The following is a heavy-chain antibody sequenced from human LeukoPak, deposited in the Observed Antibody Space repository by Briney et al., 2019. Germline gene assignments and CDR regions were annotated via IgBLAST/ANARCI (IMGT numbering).Heavy chain of an antibody. CDR3: ARDLVDYYYDSSGYYHFDY. CDR1: GFTFSSYW. J-gene: IGHJ4*02. CDR2: IKQDGSEK. D-gene: IGHD3-22*01. Sequence: GGSLRLSCAASGFTFSSYWMSWVRQAPGKGLEWAANIKQDGSEKYYVDSVKGRFTISRDNAKNSLYLQMNSLRAEDTAVYYCARDLVDYYYDSSGYYHFDYWGQGTLVTVSS. V-gene: IGHV3-7*01.